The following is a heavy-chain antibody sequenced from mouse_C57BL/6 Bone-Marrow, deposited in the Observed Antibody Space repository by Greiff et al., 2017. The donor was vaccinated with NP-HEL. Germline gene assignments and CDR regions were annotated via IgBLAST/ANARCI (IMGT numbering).Heavy chain of an antibody. D-gene: IGHD2-3*01. V-gene: IGHV1-64*01. CDR2: IHPNSGST. J-gene: IGHJ2*01. Sequence: QVQLQQPGAELVKPGASVKLSCKASGYTFTSYWMHWVKQRPGQGLEWIGMIHPNSGSTNYNEKFKGKATLTADKSSSTAYMELRSLTSEDSAVYFCAREGSYDGYPYYFDYWGQGTTLTVSS. CDR3: AREGSYDGYPYYFDY. CDR1: GYTFTSYW.